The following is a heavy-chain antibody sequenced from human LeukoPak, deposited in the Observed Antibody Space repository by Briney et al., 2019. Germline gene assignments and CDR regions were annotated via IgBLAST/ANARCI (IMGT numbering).Heavy chain of an antibody. CDR1: GFTFSSYW. Sequence: PGGSLRLSCAASGFTFSSYWMSWVRQAPGKGLELVANIKQDGSEKYYVDSVKGRFTISRDNAKNSLYLQMDSLRAEDTAVYYCAQHRWYRHDAAFDIWGQGTMVTVSS. V-gene: IGHV3-7*01. D-gene: IGHD6-13*01. CDR2: IKQDGSEK. CDR3: AQHRWYRHDAAFDI. J-gene: IGHJ3*02.